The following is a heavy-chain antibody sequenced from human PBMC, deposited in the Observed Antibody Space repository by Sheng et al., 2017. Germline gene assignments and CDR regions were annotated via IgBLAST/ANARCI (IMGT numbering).Heavy chain of an antibody. J-gene: IGHJ4*01. V-gene: IGHV3-30*01. CDR3: ARDQRTIFGVVIMYYFDY. CDR2: ISYDGSNK. Sequence: QVQLVESGGGVVQPGRSLRLSCAASGFTFSSYAMHWVRQAPGKGLEWVAVISYDGSNKYYADSVKGRFTISRDNSKNTLYLQMNSLRAEDTAVYYCARDQRTIFGVVIMYYFDY. D-gene: IGHD3-3*01. CDR1: GFTFSSYA.